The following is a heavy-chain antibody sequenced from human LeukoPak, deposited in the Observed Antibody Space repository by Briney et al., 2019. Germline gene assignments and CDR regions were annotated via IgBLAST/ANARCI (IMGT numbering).Heavy chain of an antibody. CDR2: IKQDGSER. D-gene: IGHD2-2*02. CDR3: ARDNIVVVPSAIRSGFDP. Sequence: TGGSLRLSCAASGFTFSSYAMSWVRQAPGKGLEWVANIKQDGSERYYVDSVKGRFTISRDNAKNSLYLQMNSLRAEDTAVYYCARDNIVVVPSAIRSGFDPWGQGTLVTVSS. V-gene: IGHV3-7*01. J-gene: IGHJ5*02. CDR1: GFTFSSYA.